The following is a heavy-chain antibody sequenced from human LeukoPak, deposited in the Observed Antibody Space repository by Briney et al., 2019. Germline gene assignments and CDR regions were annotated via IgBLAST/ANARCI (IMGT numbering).Heavy chain of an antibody. D-gene: IGHD3-16*01. CDR3: ATKHYDYVKF. CDR2: IYYTGTT. CDR1: GYSITSGYY. V-gene: IGHV4-38-2*01. J-gene: IGHJ4*02. Sequence: SETLSLTCGVSGYSITSGYYWGWIRQPPGKGLEWIGSIYYTGTTFYSPSLKSRLTISLDTPKNQFSLRLNSVTAADTATYYCATKHYDYVKFWGQGTLVIVS.